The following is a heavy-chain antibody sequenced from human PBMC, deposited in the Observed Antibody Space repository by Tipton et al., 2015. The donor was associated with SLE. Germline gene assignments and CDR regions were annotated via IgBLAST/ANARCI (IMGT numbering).Heavy chain of an antibody. D-gene: IGHD2/OR15-2a*01. V-gene: IGHV4-34*01. CDR3: AREIFFYACDF. CDR2: INYSGST. CDR1: GGSFSGYY. J-gene: IGHJ3*01. Sequence: TLSLTCAVYGGSFSGYYWNWTRQPPGKGLEWIGSINYSGSTHYNPSLRSRVTISEDTSKNQFYLKLSSVTAADTAVYYCAREIFFYACDFWGQGTMVTVSS.